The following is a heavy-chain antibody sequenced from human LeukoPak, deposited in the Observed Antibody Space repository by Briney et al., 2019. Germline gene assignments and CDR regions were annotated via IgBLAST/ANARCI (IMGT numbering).Heavy chain of an antibody. CDR2: IWYDGSNK. Sequence: GRSLRLSCAASGFTLSSYGMHWVRQAPGMGLEWVAVIWYDGSNKYYADSVKGRFTISRDNSKNTLYLQMNSLRAEDTAVYYCASTGRDGQEPWGQGTLVTVSS. CDR1: GFTLSSYG. D-gene: IGHD2-15*01. CDR3: ASTGRDGQEP. V-gene: IGHV3-33*01. J-gene: IGHJ5*02.